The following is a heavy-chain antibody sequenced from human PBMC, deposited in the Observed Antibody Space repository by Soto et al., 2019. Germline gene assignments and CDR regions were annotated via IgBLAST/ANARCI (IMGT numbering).Heavy chain of an antibody. V-gene: IGHV1-69*01. Sequence: QVQLVQSGAEVKEPGSSVKVSCKASGDTSRNYQITWVRQAPGQGLEWMGGITPLTGATKYVQKFQGRVTITADEFAATGKMELRNLGSEDTAVFYCWREVHERMAPAFRPPTGSDPWGQETLATAPS. D-gene: IGHD1-1*01. CDR2: ITPLTGAT. CDR3: WREVHERMAPAFRPPTGSDP. CDR1: GDTSRNYQ. J-gene: IGHJ5*02.